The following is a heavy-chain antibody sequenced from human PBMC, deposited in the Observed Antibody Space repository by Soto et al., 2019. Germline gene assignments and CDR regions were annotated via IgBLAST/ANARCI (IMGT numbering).Heavy chain of an antibody. CDR1: GFTFSSYS. J-gene: IGHJ6*03. CDR3: ASDARGLSYYYYYMDV. CDR2: ISSSSSTI. V-gene: IGHV3-48*01. Sequence: EVQLVESGGGLVQPGGSLRLSCAASGFTFSSYSMNWVRQAPGKGLEWVSYISSSSSTIYYADSVKGRFTISRDNAKNSLYPQINSLRAEDTAVYSCASDARGLSYYYYYMDVWGQGTPVTVSS.